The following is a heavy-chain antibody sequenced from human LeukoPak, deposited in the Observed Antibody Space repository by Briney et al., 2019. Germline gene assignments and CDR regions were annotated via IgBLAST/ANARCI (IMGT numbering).Heavy chain of an antibody. J-gene: IGHJ3*02. CDR2: ISSSSSYI. CDR3: ARDLAYCGGECYSGDAFDI. D-gene: IGHD2-21*01. CDR1: GFTFSSYS. V-gene: IGHV3-21*01. Sequence: GGALRLSCAASGFTFSSYSMNWGRPAPGKGVGGVSSISSSSSYIYYADSVKGRFTISRDNAKNSLYLQMNSLRAEDTAVYYCARDLAYCGGECYSGDAFDIWGQGTMVTVSS.